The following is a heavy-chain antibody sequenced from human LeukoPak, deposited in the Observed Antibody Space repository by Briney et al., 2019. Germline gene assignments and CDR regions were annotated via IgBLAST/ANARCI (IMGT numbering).Heavy chain of an antibody. D-gene: IGHD3-10*01. CDR1: GFTFDDYA. J-gene: IGHJ3*02. V-gene: IGHV3-9*01. CDR2: ISWNSGSI. CDR3: AKDPNPYGSGSHFGAFDI. Sequence: GRSLRLSCAASGFTFDDYAIHWVRQAPGKGLEWVSGISWNSGSIGYADSVKGRFTISRDNAKNSLYLQMNSLRAEDTALYYCAKDPNPYGSGSHFGAFDIWGQGTMVTVSS.